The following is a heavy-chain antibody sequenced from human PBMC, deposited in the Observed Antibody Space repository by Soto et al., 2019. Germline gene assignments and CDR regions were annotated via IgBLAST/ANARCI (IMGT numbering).Heavy chain of an antibody. CDR2: IFSNDEK. V-gene: IGHV2-26*01. Sequence: QVTLKESGLVLVKPTETLTLTCTVSGFSLSNARMGVSWIRQPPGKALEWLAHIFSNDEKSYSTSLKSRLTISKDTSKRQVVLTMTNMDPVDTATYYCARILWFGDNYYGMDVWGQGTTVTVSS. D-gene: IGHD3-10*01. CDR1: GFSLSNARMG. CDR3: ARILWFGDNYYGMDV. J-gene: IGHJ6*02.